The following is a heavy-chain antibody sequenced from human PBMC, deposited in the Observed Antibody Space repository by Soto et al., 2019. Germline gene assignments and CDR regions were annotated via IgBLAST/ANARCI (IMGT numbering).Heavy chain of an antibody. CDR3: AKTRLYDNNEYHRDGFDV. D-gene: IGHD3-22*01. Sequence: GGSLRLSCEASGFPFWTDSMSWVRQAPRGEVQEGSGIIGSRTATYYTDSVKGRFTVSRDHSKDTLFLQMNTLRAEDTAVYYCAKTRLYDNNEYHRDGFDVWGPGTAVTVSS. CDR2: IIGSRTAT. CDR1: GFPFWTDS. V-gene: IGHV3-23*01. J-gene: IGHJ3*01.